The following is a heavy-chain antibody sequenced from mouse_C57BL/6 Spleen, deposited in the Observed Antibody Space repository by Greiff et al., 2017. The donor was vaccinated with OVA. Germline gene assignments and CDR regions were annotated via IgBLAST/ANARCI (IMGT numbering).Heavy chain of an antibody. J-gene: IGHJ1*03. CDR2: ISYDGSN. CDR3: ARGLYDSYFHWYFDV. Sequence: EVKLQESGPGLVKPSQSLSLTCSVTGYSITSGYYWNWIRQFPGNKLEWMGYISYDGSNNYNPSLKNRISITRDTSKNQFFLKLNSVTTEDTATYYCARGLYDSYFHWYFDVWGTGTTVTVSS. D-gene: IGHD2-3*01. V-gene: IGHV3-6*01. CDR1: GYSITSGYY.